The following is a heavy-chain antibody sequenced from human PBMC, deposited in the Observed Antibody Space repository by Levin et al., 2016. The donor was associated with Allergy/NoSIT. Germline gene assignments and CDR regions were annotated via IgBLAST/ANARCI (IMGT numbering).Heavy chain of an antibody. D-gene: IGHD6-13*01. Sequence: WIRQPPGKGLEWIGYIYYSGSTYYNPSLKSRVTMSVDTSKNQFSLKLSSVTAVDTAVYYCARTKVAAARPDAFDIWGQGTMVTVSS. CDR2: IYYSGST. V-gene: IGHV4-28*01. CDR3: ARTKVAAARPDAFDI. J-gene: IGHJ3*02.